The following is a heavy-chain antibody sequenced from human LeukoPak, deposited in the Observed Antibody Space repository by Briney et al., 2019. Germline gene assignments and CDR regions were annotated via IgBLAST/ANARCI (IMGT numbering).Heavy chain of an antibody. Sequence: GESLKLSFKGSGYSFTIYWIGWVRQMPGKGLEWMGVIYPGDSDARYSPSFQGQVTISADKSISTAYLQWSSLKASDTAMYYCARRRDLYSGSYYPFDYWGQGTLVTVSS. J-gene: IGHJ4*02. CDR2: IYPGDSDA. CDR1: GYSFTIYW. V-gene: IGHV5-51*01. CDR3: ARRRDLYSGSYYPFDY. D-gene: IGHD1-26*01.